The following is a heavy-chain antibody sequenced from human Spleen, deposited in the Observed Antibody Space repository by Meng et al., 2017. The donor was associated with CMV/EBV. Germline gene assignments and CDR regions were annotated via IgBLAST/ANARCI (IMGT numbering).Heavy chain of an antibody. D-gene: IGHD2-15*01. V-gene: IGHV1-69*02. CDR1: GGIDIYT. CDR3: ARLAECSGGNCYFDY. J-gene: IGHJ4*02. Sequence: SGGIDIYTIHWVRQGPGQGLEWMGGLIPLLGISNYAQRFQGRVTITADKSTNTAYMEMTSLRSGDTAVYFCARLAECSGGNCYFDYWGPGSLVTVSS. CDR2: LIPLLGIS.